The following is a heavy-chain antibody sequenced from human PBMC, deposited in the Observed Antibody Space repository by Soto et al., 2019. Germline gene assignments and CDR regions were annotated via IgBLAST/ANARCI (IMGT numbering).Heavy chain of an antibody. J-gene: IGHJ3*02. D-gene: IGHD3-22*01. Sequence: EVQLLESGGGFVQPGGSLRLSCAASGFTFSSYAMSWVRQAPGKGLEWVSSISGGSGSTYYTDSVKGRFIVSRDNSKHTLYLKMNSLRAEDTAVYYCAQDLGHDSGGSYSDVLDIWGQGTMVSVSS. V-gene: IGHV3-23*01. CDR1: GFTFSSYA. CDR3: AQDLGHDSGGSYSDVLDI. CDR2: ISGGSGST.